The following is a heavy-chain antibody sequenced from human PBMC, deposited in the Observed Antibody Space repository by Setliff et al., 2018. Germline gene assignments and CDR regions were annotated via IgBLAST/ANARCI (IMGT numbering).Heavy chain of an antibody. J-gene: IGHJ6*03. CDR3: ARQPYSTTYYYYYYYMDV. Sequence: SETLSLTCTVSGDSISSGSYYWSWIRQPAGKGLEWIGQIHTSGSTNYSPSLKSRVTISIDTSKNQFSLNLNSVTAADTAVYYCARQPYSTTYYYYYYYMDVWGKGTTVTVSS. D-gene: IGHD6-13*01. V-gene: IGHV4-61*09. CDR1: GDSISSGSYY. CDR2: IHTSGST.